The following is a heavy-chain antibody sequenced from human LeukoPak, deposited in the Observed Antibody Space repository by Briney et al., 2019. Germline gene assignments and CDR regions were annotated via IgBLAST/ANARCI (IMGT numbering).Heavy chain of an antibody. J-gene: IGHJ3*02. Sequence: GGSLRLSCAASGFTFSSYVMHWVRQAPGKGLEYVSALSSNGGRTYYANSVKGRFTISRDNAKNSLYLQMNSLRAEDTAVYYCARDFFTMIVPDANNDAFDIWGQGTMVTVSS. CDR2: LSSNGGRT. CDR1: GFTFSSYV. D-gene: IGHD3-22*01. V-gene: IGHV3-64*01. CDR3: ARDFFTMIVPDANNDAFDI.